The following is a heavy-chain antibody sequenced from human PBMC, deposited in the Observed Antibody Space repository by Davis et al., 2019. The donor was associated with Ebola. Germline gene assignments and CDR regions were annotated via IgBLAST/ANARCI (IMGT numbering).Heavy chain of an antibody. CDR1: GGTFSSYA. CDR2: ISAYNGNT. Sequence: AASVKVSCKASGGTFSSYAISWVRQAPGQGLEWMGLISAYNGNTNYAQKLQGRVTMTTDTSTSTAYMELRSLRSDDTAVYYCASLRYYYGSGSPSGRYYGMDVWGQGTTVTVSS. CDR3: ASLRYYYGSGSPSGRYYGMDV. V-gene: IGHV1-18*01. J-gene: IGHJ6*02. D-gene: IGHD3-10*01.